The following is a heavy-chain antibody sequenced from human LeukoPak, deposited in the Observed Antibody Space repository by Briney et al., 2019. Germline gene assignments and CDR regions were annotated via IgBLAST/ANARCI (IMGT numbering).Heavy chain of an antibody. V-gene: IGHV3-23*01. CDR3: ARLSWYYYYMDV. CDR2: INGNGGST. CDR1: GFTFSNYA. D-gene: IGHD6-13*01. Sequence: PGGSLRVSCAASGFTFSNYAMSWVRQAPGKGLEWVSGINGNGGSTYNADSVKGRFTISRDNSKNTLYLQMNSLRAEDTALYHCARLSWYYYYMDVWGKGTTVTISS. J-gene: IGHJ6*03.